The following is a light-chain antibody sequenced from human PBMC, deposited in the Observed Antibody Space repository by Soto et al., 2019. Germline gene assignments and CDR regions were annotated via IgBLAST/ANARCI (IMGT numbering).Light chain of an antibody. CDR1: QSITKY. CDR2: GAA. V-gene: IGKV1-16*01. CDR3: QQYNSYST. J-gene: IGKJ4*01. Sequence: DIQMTQSPSSLSASVGDRVTITCRASQSITKYLNWYRQKPGKAPELLIYGAATLQSGVPSRFSGSGSGTEFTLTISSLQPDDFATYYCQQYNSYSTFGGGTKVDIK.